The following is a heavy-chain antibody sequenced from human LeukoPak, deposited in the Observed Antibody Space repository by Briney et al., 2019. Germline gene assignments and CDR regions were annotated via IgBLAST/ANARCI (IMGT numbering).Heavy chain of an antibody. D-gene: IGHD3-3*01. CDR3: ARVPYYDFWSGQGTNYGMDV. V-gene: IGHV1-2*02. Sequence: ASVKVSCKASGYTFTGYYMHWVRQAPGQGLEWMGWVNPNSGGTNYAQKFQGRVTMTRDTSISTAYMELSRLRSDDTAVYYCARVPYYDFWSGQGTNYGMDVWGQGTTVTVSS. CDR1: GYTFTGYY. CDR2: VNPNSGGT. J-gene: IGHJ6*02.